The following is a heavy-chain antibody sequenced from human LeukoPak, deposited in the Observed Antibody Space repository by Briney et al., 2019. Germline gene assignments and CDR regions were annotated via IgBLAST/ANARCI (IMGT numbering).Heavy chain of an antibody. CDR1: GGSISSGGYY. CDR2: VFDSGST. Sequence: SQTLSLTCTVSGGSISSGGYYWDWIRQPPGKGLEWIGNVFDSGSTHYNPSLKSRVTISVDTSKNQFSLRLSSVTAADTAVYYCARHTRPGHSGYENAFDIWGQGTMVTVSS. D-gene: IGHD5-12*01. J-gene: IGHJ3*02. CDR3: ARHTRPGHSGYENAFDI. V-gene: IGHV4-39*01.